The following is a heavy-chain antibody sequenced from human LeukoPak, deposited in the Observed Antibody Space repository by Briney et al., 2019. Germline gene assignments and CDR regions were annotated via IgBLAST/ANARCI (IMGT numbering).Heavy chain of an antibody. V-gene: IGHV3-21*01. CDR3: ARVLDYYGSGRWFDP. CDR2: ISSSSSYI. D-gene: IGHD3-10*01. J-gene: IGHJ5*02. CDR1: GFTFSSYS. Sequence: PGGSLRLSCAASGFTFSSYSMNWVRQAPGKGLEWVPSISSSSSYIYYADSVKGRFTISRDNSKNTLYLQMNSLRAEDTAVYYCARVLDYYGSGRWFDPWGQGTLVIVSS.